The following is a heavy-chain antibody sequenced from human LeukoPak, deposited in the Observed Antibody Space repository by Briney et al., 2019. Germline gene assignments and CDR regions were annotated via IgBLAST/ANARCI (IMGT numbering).Heavy chain of an antibody. D-gene: IGHD2-15*01. J-gene: IGHJ4*02. V-gene: IGHV3-30*02. CDR1: GFTFSNYG. CDR3: ATTGSGHQWPVDY. Sequence: GGSLRLSCAASGFTFSNYGMHWVRQAPGKRLEWVAFIRYDGSNNYYADSVKGRFTISRDNSKNTLYLQMNSLRAEDTALYYCATTGSGHQWPVDYWGQGTLVTVSS. CDR2: IRYDGSNN.